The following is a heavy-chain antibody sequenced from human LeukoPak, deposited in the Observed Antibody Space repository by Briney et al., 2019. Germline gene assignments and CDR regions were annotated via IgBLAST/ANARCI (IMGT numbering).Heavy chain of an antibody. J-gene: IGHJ4*02. CDR2: IYYSGST. CDR3: ARYYYGSGSYCDAFDY. V-gene: IGHV4-39*07. Sequence: PSETLSLTCTVSGGSISSSSYYWGWIRQPPGKGLEWIGSIYYSGSTYYNPSLKSRVTISVDTSKNQFSLKLSSVTAADTAVYYCARYYYGSGSYCDAFDYWGQGTLVTVSS. D-gene: IGHD3-10*01. CDR1: GGSISSSSYY.